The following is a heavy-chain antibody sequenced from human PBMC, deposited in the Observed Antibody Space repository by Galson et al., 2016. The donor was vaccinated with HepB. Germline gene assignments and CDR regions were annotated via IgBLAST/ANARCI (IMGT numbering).Heavy chain of an antibody. D-gene: IGHD1-26*01. CDR3: IRDSVDSGSQY. CDR2: SRDKTRNYIT. CDR1: GFTFSDHY. V-gene: IGHV3-72*01. Sequence: SLRLSCAASGFTFSDHYMEWVRQAPGKGLEWVGRSRDKTRNYITDYAASVKGRFTVSRDVSKSSLYLQMNSLEPEDTAVYYCIRDSVDSGSQYWGQGTLVTVSS. J-gene: IGHJ1*01.